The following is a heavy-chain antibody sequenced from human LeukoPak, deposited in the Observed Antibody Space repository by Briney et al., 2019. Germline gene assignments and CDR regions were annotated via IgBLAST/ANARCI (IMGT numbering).Heavy chain of an antibody. Sequence: GGSLRLSCAASGFTFSSYAMSWVRQAPGKGLEWVSAISGSGGSTYYADSVKGRFTISRDNSKNTLSLQVNSLRAEDTAVYYCAKKSTIFGVVIPLFDYWGQGTLVTVSS. CDR1: GFTFSSYA. V-gene: IGHV3-23*01. J-gene: IGHJ4*02. CDR3: AKKSTIFGVVIPLFDY. CDR2: ISGSGGST. D-gene: IGHD3-3*01.